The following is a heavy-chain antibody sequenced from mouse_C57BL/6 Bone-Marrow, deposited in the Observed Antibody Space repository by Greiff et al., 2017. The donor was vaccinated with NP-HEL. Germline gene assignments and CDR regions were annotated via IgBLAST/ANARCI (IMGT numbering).Heavy chain of an antibody. CDR2: IFPGSGST. J-gene: IGHJ2*01. V-gene: IGHV1-75*01. D-gene: IGHD1-1*01. CDR1: GYTFTDYY. CDR3: ARSHYYGSSPYYFDY. Sequence: VQLQQSGPELVKPGASVKISCKASGYTFTDYYINWVKQRPGQGLEWIGWIFPGSGSTYYNEKFKGKATLTVDKSSSTAYMLLISLTSEDSAVYFCARSHYYGSSPYYFDYWGQGTTLTVSS.